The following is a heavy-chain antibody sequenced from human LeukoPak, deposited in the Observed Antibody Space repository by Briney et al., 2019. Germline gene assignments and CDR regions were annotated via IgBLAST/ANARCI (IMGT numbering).Heavy chain of an antibody. CDR3: ARAPSGWYASDF. Sequence: GGSLRLSCTASGFAFSAYEMNWVRQAPGKGLEWISYISSTSSPIYYADSVKGRFTISRDNAKNSLYLQMNSLRAEDTAVYFCARAPSGWYASDFWGQGALVTVSS. CDR2: ISSTSSPI. CDR1: GFAFSAYE. D-gene: IGHD6-19*01. V-gene: IGHV3-48*03. J-gene: IGHJ4*02.